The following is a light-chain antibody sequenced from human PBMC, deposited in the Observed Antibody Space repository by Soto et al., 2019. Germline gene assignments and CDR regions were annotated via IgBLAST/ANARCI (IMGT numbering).Light chain of an antibody. CDR3: QQYNNWPPVT. Sequence: EVVLTQSPGTLSLSPGERVTLSCRASQSVASSYLAWYQQKPGRAPRLLFYGASTRATGIPARFSGSGSGTEFTLTISSLQSEDFALYYCQQYNNWPPVTFGQGTRLDIK. CDR2: GAS. J-gene: IGKJ5*01. CDR1: QSVASSY. V-gene: IGKV3-15*01.